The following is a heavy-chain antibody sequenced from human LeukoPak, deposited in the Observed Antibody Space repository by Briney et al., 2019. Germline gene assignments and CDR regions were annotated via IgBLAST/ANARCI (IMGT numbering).Heavy chain of an antibody. J-gene: IGHJ6*03. V-gene: IGHV1-69*04. CDR2: IIPILGIA. CDR1: GGTFSSYT. Sequence: LVKVSCKASGGTFSSYTISWVRQAPGQGLEWMGRIIPILGIANYAQKFQGRVTITADKSTSTAYMELSSLRSEDTAVYYCARDSTPRLEWSPYYYYYMDVWGKGTTVTVSS. CDR3: ARDSTPRLEWSPYYYYYMDV. D-gene: IGHD3-3*01.